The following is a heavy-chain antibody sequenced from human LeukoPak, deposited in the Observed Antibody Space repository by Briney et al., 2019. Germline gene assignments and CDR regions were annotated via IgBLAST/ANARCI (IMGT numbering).Heavy chain of an antibody. Sequence: GGSLRLSCAASGFTFSNYNMNWVRQAPGKGLEWVSSISSSSTYIYYADSVKGRFIISRDNSKNTLYLQMNSLRAEDTAVYFCAKGFIDWFDPWGQGTLVTVSS. CDR1: GFTFSNYN. CDR3: AKGFIDWFDP. CDR2: ISSSSTYI. J-gene: IGHJ5*02. V-gene: IGHV3-21*04.